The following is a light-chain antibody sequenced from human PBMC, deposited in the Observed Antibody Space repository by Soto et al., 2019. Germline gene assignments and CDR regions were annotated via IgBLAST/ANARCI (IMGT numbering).Light chain of an antibody. CDR1: QGISSY. CDR2: AAS. J-gene: IGKJ1*01. V-gene: IGKV1-9*01. Sequence: DIQLTQSPSFLSASVGDRVTITCRASQGISSYLAWYQQKPGKAPKLLIYAASTLQSGVPSRFSGSGSGTEFSLPISSLQPEDFAAYYCQQHNSYPPWTFGQGTQVEIK. CDR3: QQHNSYPPWT.